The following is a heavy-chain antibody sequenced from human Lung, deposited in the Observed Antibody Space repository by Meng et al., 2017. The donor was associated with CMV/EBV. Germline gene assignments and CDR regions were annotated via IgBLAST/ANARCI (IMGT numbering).Heavy chain of an antibody. CDR3: AKDYSFDY. CDR2: IRYDGSNK. V-gene: IGHV3-30*02. Sequence: GESXKISCAASGFTFSSYGMHWVRQAPGKGPEWVAFIRYDGSNKYYADSVKGRFTISRDNSKNTLYLQMNSLRAEDTAVYYCAKDYSFDYWGQGTRVTVYS. D-gene: IGHD1-26*01. J-gene: IGHJ4*02. CDR1: GFTFSSYG.